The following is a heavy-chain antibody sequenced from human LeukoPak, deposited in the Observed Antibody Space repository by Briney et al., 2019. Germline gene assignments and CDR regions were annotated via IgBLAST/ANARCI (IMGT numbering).Heavy chain of an antibody. CDR3: TTEAVYSSSWYPWDY. J-gene: IGHJ4*02. V-gene: IGHV3-15*01. Sequence: SGGSLRLSCAASGFTFSNAWMSWVRQAPGKGLEWVGRIKSKTDGGTTDYAAPVKGRFTISRDDSKNTLYLQMNSLKTEDTAVYYCTTEAVYSSSWYPWDYWGQGTLVTVSS. CDR1: GFTFSNAW. CDR2: IKSKTDGGTT. D-gene: IGHD6-13*01.